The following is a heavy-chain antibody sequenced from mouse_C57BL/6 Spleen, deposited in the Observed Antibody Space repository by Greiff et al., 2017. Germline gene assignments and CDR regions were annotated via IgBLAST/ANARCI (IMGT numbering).Heavy chain of an antibody. J-gene: IGHJ4*01. V-gene: IGHV1-15*01. D-gene: IGHD1-1*01. CDR1: GYTFTDYE. CDR2: IDPETGGT. Sequence: QVQLQQSGAELVRPGASVTLSCKASGYTFTDYEMHWVKQTPVHGLEWIGAIDPETGGTAYNQKFKGKAILTADKSSSTAYMELRSLTSEDSAVYYGTRKGVITTVVGYYAMDYWGQGTSVTVSS. CDR3: TRKGVITTVVGYYAMDY.